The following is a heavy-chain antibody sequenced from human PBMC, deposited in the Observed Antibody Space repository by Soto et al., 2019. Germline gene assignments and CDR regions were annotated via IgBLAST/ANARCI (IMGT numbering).Heavy chain of an antibody. J-gene: IGHJ3*02. CDR1: GFTVSSNY. Sequence: GGSLRLSCAASGFTVSSNYMSWVRQAPGKGLEWVSVIYSGGSTYYADSVKGRFTISRDNSKNTLYLQMNSLRAEDTAVYYCARDLPPLRFIAVAGLGAYDAFDIWGQGTMVTVSS. CDR3: ARDLPPLRFIAVAGLGAYDAFDI. CDR2: IYSGGST. D-gene: IGHD6-19*01. V-gene: IGHV3-66*01.